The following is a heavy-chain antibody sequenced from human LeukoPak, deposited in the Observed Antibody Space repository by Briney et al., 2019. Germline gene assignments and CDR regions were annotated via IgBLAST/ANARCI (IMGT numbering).Heavy chain of an antibody. CDR1: GFTFSSYA. D-gene: IGHD6-19*01. Sequence: GGSLRLSCPASGFTFSSYAMNWVRKAQGKGLEWVAVISYDGSNKYYADSVKGRFTISRDNSKNTLYLQMNSLRAEDTAVYYCAREPEGYSSGWSPFDYWGQGTLVTVSS. CDR2: ISYDGSNK. CDR3: AREPEGYSSGWSPFDY. J-gene: IGHJ4*02. V-gene: IGHV3-30*04.